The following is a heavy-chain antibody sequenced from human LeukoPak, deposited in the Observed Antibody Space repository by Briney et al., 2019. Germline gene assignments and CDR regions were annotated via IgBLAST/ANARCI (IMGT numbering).Heavy chain of an antibody. V-gene: IGHV3-48*04. J-gene: IGHJ6*03. CDR1: GLTFSNNS. CDR2: ISSRSRTI. CDR3: ARVGYSSSWYYYYYYMGV. Sequence: PGGSLRLSCAASGLTFSNNSMNWVRQAPGKGLEWVSYISSRSRTIYYADSVKGRFTISRDNAKNTLYLQMNSLRAEDTAVYYCARVGYSSSWYYYYYYMGVWGKGTTVTISS. D-gene: IGHD6-13*01.